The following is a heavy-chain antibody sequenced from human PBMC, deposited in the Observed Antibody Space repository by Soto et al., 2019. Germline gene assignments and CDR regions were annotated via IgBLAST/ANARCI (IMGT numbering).Heavy chain of an antibody. CDR2: IKSKTDGGTT. CDR1: GFTFSNAW. Sequence: EVQLVESGGGLVKPGGSLRLSCAASGFTFSNAWMSWVRQAPGKGLEWVGRIKSKTDGGTTDYAAPVKGRFTISRDDSKYTLYLQMNGLKTEDTVVYYWTTPLYCSSTSCYDAFDIWGQGTMVTVSS. V-gene: IGHV3-15*01. J-gene: IGHJ3*02. CDR3: TTPLYCSSTSCYDAFDI. D-gene: IGHD2-2*01.